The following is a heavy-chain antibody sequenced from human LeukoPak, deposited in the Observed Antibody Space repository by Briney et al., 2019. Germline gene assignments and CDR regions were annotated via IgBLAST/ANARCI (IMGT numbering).Heavy chain of an antibody. V-gene: IGHV1-8*01. CDR2: MNPNSGNT. J-gene: IGHJ6*02. Sequence: ASVKVSCKASGYTFTSYDINWVRQATGQGLEWMGWMNPNSGNTGCAQKFQGRVTMTRNTSISTAYMELSSLRSEDTAVYYCARDFPYYDILTGYRNYYYGMDVWGQGTTVTVSS. CDR1: GYTFTSYD. D-gene: IGHD3-9*01. CDR3: ARDFPYYDILTGYRNYYYGMDV.